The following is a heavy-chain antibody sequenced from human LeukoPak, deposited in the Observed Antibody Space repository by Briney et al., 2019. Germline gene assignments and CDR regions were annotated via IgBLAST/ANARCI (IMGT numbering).Heavy chain of an antibody. D-gene: IGHD2-2*01. CDR1: GFTFSSRW. Sequence: GGSLRLSCAASGFTFSSRWMGWVRQAPGKGLEWVANINQGGSEKYSVDSVKGRFTISRDNAKNSVFLQMNSLRVEDTAVYYCAVVPAAMRDYGMDVWGQGTTVTVSS. J-gene: IGHJ6*02. CDR3: AVVPAAMRDYGMDV. V-gene: IGHV3-7*05. CDR2: INQGGSEK.